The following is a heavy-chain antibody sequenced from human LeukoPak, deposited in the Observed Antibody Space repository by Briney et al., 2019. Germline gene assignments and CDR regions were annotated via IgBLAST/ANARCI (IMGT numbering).Heavy chain of an antibody. Sequence: SVKVSCKASGGTFSSYAISWVRQAPGQGLEWMGGIIPIFGTANYAQKFQGRVTITADESTSIAYMELSSLRSDDTAVYYCARATPYDSSGYYYLYYYGMDVWGQGPRSPSP. D-gene: IGHD3-22*01. V-gene: IGHV1-69*13. CDR2: IIPIFGTA. J-gene: IGHJ6*02. CDR3: ARATPYDSSGYYYLYYYGMDV. CDR1: GGTFSSYA.